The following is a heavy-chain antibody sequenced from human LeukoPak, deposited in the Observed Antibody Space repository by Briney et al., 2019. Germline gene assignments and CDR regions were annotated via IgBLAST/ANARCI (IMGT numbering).Heavy chain of an antibody. CDR2: IYTSGST. D-gene: IGHD3-16*01. V-gene: IGHV4-4*07. J-gene: IGHJ6*02. CDR3: ARAPFTFLVRYYYYYGMDV. Sequence: SETLSLTCTVSGGSISSYYWSWIRQPAGKGLEWIGRIYTSGSTNYNPSLKSRVTMSVDTSKNQFSLKLSSVTAADTAVYYCARAPFTFLVRYYYYYGMDVWGQGTTVTVSS. CDR1: GGSISSYY.